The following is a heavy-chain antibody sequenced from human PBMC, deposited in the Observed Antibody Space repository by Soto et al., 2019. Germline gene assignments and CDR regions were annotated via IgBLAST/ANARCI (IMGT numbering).Heavy chain of an antibody. CDR2: ISASTLTT. CDR1: GFPFSTYS. D-gene: IGHD2-2*01. Sequence: EVELVESGGGLVQPGGSLRLSCAASGFPFSTYSMSWVRQAPGKGLEWISYISASTLTTFYADSVKGRFTISRDTAQNSLYLQMNSLRDEDTAVYYCARAPQPVAPAATGFDSWGQGTLVTVSS. J-gene: IGHJ4*02. V-gene: IGHV3-48*02. CDR3: ARAPQPVAPAATGFDS.